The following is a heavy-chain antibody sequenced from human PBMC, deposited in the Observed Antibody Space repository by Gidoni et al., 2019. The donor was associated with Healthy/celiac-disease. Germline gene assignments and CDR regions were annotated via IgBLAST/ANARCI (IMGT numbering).Heavy chain of an antibody. V-gene: IGHV2-5*02. CDR2: IYWDDDK. J-gene: IGHJ6*02. CDR1: GFSLSTSGVG. Sequence: QITLKESGPTLVKPTQTLTLTCTFSGFSLSTSGVGVGWIRQPPGKALEWLALIYWDDDKRYSPSLKSRLTITKDTSKNQVVLTMTNMDPVDTATYYCAHSSRGPGYSGYDMGMDVWGQGTTVTVSS. CDR3: AHSSRGPGYSGYDMGMDV. D-gene: IGHD5-12*01.